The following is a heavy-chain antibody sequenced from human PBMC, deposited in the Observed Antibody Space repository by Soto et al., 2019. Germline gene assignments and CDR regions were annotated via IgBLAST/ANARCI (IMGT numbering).Heavy chain of an antibody. D-gene: IGHD2-15*01. CDR2: INAGNGNT. Sequence: ASVKVSCKASGYTFTSYAMHWVRQAPGQRLEWMGWINAGNGNTKYSQKFQGRVTITRDTSASTAYMELSSLRSEDTAVYYCAGVGRGISGYFDWYFDLWGRGTLVTVSS. J-gene: IGHJ2*01. V-gene: IGHV1-3*01. CDR3: AGVGRGISGYFDWYFDL. CDR1: GYTFTSYA.